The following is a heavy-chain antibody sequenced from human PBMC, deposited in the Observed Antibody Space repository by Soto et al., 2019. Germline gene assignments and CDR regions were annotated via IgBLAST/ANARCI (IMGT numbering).Heavy chain of an antibody. CDR2: INESGST. CDR1: GQSFSGHS. Sequence: QVHLQQWGAGLVKPSETLSLSCAVYGQSFSGHSWAWIRQPPGKGLEWIGEINESGSTYYNPSLKSRVTISTATSQNQFSLKLSSVSAADTAAYFCARGSGIVALPGELEDVKYDYWGQGTLVNVSS. J-gene: IGHJ4*02. CDR3: ARGSGIVALPGELEDVKYDY. D-gene: IGHD1-1*01. V-gene: IGHV4-34*01.